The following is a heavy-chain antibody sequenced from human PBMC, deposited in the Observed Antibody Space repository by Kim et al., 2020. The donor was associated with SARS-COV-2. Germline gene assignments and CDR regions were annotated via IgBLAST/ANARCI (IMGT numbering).Heavy chain of an antibody. CDR2: INHSGST. V-gene: IGHV4-34*01. D-gene: IGHD5-18*01. Sequence: SETLSLTCAVYGGSFSGYYWSWIRQPPGKGLEWIGEINHSGSTNYNPSLKSRVTISVDTSKNQFSLKLSSVTAADTAVYYCARVERYSYGTFDYWGQGTLVTVSS. CDR3: ARVERYSYGTFDY. CDR1: GGSFSGYY. J-gene: IGHJ4*02.